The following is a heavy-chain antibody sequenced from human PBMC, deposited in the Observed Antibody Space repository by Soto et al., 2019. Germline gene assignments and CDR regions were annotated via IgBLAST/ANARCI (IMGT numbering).Heavy chain of an antibody. CDR3: ARGQSAYSNLGYGMDV. J-gene: IGHJ6*02. CDR2: MNPNSGNR. CDR1: GYTFTNYE. D-gene: IGHD4-4*01. V-gene: IGHV1-8*01. Sequence: ASVKVSCKASGYTFTNYEINWVRQATGQGLEWMGWMNPNSGNRAYAQKFQGRVTMTRNTSISTAYMELSSLRSEETAVYYCARGQSAYSNLGYGMDVWGQGXTVTVYS.